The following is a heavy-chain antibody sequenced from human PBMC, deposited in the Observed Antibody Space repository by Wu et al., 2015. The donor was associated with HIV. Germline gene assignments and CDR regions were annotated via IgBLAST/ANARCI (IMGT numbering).Heavy chain of an antibody. CDR2: INPDSSGA. D-gene: IGHD4/OR15-4a*01. V-gene: IGHV1-2*02. CDR1: GYTFNAYY. CDR3: ARVQFDPDYYTYFDL. J-gene: IGHJ2*01. Sequence: QVQLVQSGPEVRKPGTSVKVSCKTSGYTFNAYYIHWVRQAPGQGLEWMGWINPDSSGANLAQFFQGRVTLTRDTSTRTAYMELRGLRSDDTAVYYCARVQFDPDYYTYFDLWGQGTLVTVSS.